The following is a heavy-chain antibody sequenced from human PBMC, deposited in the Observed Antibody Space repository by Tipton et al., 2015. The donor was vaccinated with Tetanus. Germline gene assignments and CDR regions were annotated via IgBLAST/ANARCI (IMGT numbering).Heavy chain of an antibody. D-gene: IGHD3-16*01. CDR1: GLSFSNYA. Sequence: SLRLSCVASGLSFSNYAITWVRQAPGKGLEWVSTISVGSQTYYGDSVKGRLTISRDNSQSTVFLLMNNLRAEDTALYYCAIGVRAHLHAFESWGQGTLVSVST. J-gene: IGHJ4*02. CDR3: AIGVRAHLHAFES. CDR2: ISVGSQT. V-gene: IGHV3-23*01.